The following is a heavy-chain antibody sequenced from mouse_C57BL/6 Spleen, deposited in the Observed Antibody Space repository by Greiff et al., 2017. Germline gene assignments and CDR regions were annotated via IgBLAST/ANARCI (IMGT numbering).Heavy chain of an antibody. Sequence: EVQLQESGPGLVKPSQSLSLTCSVTGYSITSGYYWNWIRQFPGNKLEWMGYISYDGSNNYNPSLKNRISITRDTSKNQFFLKLNSVTTEDTATYYCACATDYFDYWGQGTTLTVSS. J-gene: IGHJ2*01. CDR1: GYSITSGYY. CDR3: ACATDYFDY. CDR2: ISYDGSN. V-gene: IGHV3-6*01. D-gene: IGHD1-1*01.